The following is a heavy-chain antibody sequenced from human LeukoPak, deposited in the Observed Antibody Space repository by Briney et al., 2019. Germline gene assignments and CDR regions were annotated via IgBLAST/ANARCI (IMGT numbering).Heavy chain of an antibody. D-gene: IGHD1-14*01. CDR1: GFTFNNYA. CDR3: AKVSGGGLYYDGMDV. J-gene: IGHJ6*02. Sequence: GGSLRLSRAASGFTFNNYAMNWVRQAPGKGLEWVSVISGSGGTTYYADSVKGRFTISRDSSKNTLYLQMNSLRAEDTAVYYCAKVSGGGLYYDGMDVWGQGTTVTVSS. CDR2: ISGSGGTT. V-gene: IGHV3-23*01.